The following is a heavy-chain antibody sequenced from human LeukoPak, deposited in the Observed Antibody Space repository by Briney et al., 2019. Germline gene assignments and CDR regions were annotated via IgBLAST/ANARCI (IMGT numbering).Heavy chain of an antibody. V-gene: IGHV3-30*02. D-gene: IGHD3-3*01. Sequence: GGSLRLSCATSGFTFSNYGMYWVRQAPGKGLEWVAFIRYDGRNKYYEESVKGRFTISRDNSKNTLYLQINGLRDDDTAVYYCARDYRDNNEFWSGSDDWGQGTLVTVSS. CDR1: GFTFSNYG. CDR2: IRYDGRNK. CDR3: ARDYRDNNEFWSGSDD. J-gene: IGHJ4*02.